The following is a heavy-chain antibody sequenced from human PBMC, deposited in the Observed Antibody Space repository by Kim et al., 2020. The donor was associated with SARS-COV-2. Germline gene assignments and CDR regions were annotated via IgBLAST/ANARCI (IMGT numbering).Heavy chain of an antibody. CDR1: GYTFTSYY. Sequence: ASVKVSCKASGYTFTSYYMHWVRQAPGQGLEWMGIINPSGGSTSYAQKFQGRVTMTRDTSTSTVYMELSSLRSEDTAVYYCARGEVLRFLEWLLFGWFDPWGQGTLVTVSS. D-gene: IGHD3-3*01. CDR2: INPSGGST. CDR3: ARGEVLRFLEWLLFGWFDP. V-gene: IGHV1-46*01. J-gene: IGHJ5*02.